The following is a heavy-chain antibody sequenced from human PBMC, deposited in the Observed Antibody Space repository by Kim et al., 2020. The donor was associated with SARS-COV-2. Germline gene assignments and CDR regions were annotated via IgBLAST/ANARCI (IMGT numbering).Heavy chain of an antibody. V-gene: IGHV4-59*01. D-gene: IGHD2-21*01. CDR3: ARAAGGGDYFDY. CDR2: IYYSGST. Sequence: SETLSLTCTVSGGSISGYYWSWVRQPPGRGLEWIGYIYYSGSTHYNPSLKSRVTISVDTSKNQLYLKMTSVTAADTAVYFCARAAGGGDYFDYWGQGTLVTVSS. CDR1: GGSISGYY. J-gene: IGHJ4*02.